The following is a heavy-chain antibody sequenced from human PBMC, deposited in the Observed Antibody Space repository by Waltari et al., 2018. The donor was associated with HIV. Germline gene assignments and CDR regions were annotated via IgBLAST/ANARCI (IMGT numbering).Heavy chain of an antibody. Sequence: EVQLLESGGVLVQPGGSLRLACAASGFTFSNFAMSWVRQAPGKGLEGCAGISGAGHAPFYADSVKGRFTISRDNSKNTLYLQMHSLRAEDTAVYYCARLYFWLKYNFDYWGQGTLVTVSS. J-gene: IGHJ4*02. CDR1: GFTFSNFA. D-gene: IGHD1-1*01. V-gene: IGHV3-23*01. CDR3: ARLYFWLKYNFDY. CDR2: ISGAGHAP.